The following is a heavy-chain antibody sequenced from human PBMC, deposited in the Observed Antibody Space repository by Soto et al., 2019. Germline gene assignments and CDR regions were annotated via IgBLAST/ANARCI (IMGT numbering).Heavy chain of an antibody. CDR1: GGTFISDA. CDR2: VIPMFPKA. J-gene: IGHJ4*02. D-gene: IGHD3-22*01. CDR3: ARCHSDSSGPGYLDS. V-gene: IGHV1-69*06. Sequence: QVRLVQSEAEVKKAGSSVKVSCKASGGTFISDAVTWVRQAPGQGLEWMGGVIPMFPKANYAQTFQGRATITADKSTSTVYMELHSLKSEDTALYYCARCHSDSSGPGYLDSWGQGTLVTVTS.